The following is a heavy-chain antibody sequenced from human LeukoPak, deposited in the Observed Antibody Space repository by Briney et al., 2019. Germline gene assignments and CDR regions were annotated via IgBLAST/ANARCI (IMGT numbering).Heavy chain of an antibody. V-gene: IGHV1-8*01. J-gene: IGHJ6*02. Sequence: ASVKVSCKASGYTFTSYDINWVRQATGQGLEWMGWMNPNCGNTGYAQKFQGRVTMTRNTSISTAYMELSSLRSEDTAVYYCARAHDYGDYVYYYYGMDVWGQGTTVTVSS. CDR2: MNPNCGNT. D-gene: IGHD4-17*01. CDR3: ARAHDYGDYVYYYYGMDV. CDR1: GYTFTSYD.